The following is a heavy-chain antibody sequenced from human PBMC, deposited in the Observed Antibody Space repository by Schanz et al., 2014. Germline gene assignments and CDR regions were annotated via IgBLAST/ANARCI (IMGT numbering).Heavy chain of an antibody. CDR1: GFIVRSNY. J-gene: IGHJ4*02. CDR3: ARIGGSVFDY. D-gene: IGHD3-10*01. V-gene: IGHV3-66*01. CDR2: IGVDGTTT. Sequence: EVQLVESGGGLVQPGGSLRLSCAVSGFIVRSNYMTWVRQAPGKGLEWVSVIGVDGTTTYYADSVKGRFTISRDNSKNTLYLQMDSLRAEDTAVYYCARIGGSVFDYWAQGTLVTVSS.